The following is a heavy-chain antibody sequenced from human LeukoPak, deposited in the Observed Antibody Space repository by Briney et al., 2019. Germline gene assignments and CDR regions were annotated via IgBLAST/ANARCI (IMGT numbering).Heavy chain of an antibody. Sequence: GGSLRLSCAASGFSFSSYAINWVRQAPGKGLEWVAKMNEYGSEIFYVDSVKGRFTISRDNAKNSLYLQMNRLRAEDTAVYYCARPRGCGSSRCNNFDYWGQGTLVTVSS. V-gene: IGHV3-7*01. D-gene: IGHD2-2*01. CDR1: GFSFSSYA. J-gene: IGHJ4*02. CDR2: MNEYGSEI. CDR3: ARPRGCGSSRCNNFDY.